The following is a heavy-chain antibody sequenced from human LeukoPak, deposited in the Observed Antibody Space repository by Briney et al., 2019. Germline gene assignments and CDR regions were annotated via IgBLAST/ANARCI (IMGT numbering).Heavy chain of an antibody. CDR2: IDDSGNT. CDR3: ARDQNLWVQGPNYNYGMDV. D-gene: IGHD1-26*01. Sequence: SETLSLTCTVSGGSISRYYSSWIRRPPAKGLEWIGYIDDSGNTNYNPSLKSQVTISVDKSKNQFSLKLSFVTAADTAMYYCARDQNLWVQGPNYNYGMDVWGQGIKVTVSS. J-gene: IGHJ6*02. CDR1: GGSISRYY. V-gene: IGHV4-59*01.